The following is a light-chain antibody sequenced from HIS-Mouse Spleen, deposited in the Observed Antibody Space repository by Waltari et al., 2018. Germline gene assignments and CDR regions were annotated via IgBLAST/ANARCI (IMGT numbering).Light chain of an antibody. Sequence: SYVLTQPPSVSVAPGQTARITCGGNNIGSKSVHWYQQKPGQAPVLVVYDDSDRPSGFPERFSGSNSGNTATLTISSVEAGDEADYYCQVWDSSSDHRVFGGGTKLTVL. J-gene: IGLJ3*02. CDR1: NIGSKS. V-gene: IGLV3-21*02. CDR2: DDS. CDR3: QVWDSSSDHRV.